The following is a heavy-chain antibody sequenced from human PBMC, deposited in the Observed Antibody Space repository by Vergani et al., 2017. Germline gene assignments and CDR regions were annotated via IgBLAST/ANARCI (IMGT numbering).Heavy chain of an antibody. V-gene: IGHV4-39*01. CDR1: GGSISSSSYY. J-gene: IGHJ4*02. CDR2: IYHSGST. Sequence: QLQLQESGPGLVKPSETLSLTCTVSGGSISSSSYYWGWIRQPPGKGLEWIGSIYHSGSTYYNPSLKSRVTISVDTSKNQFSLKLSSVTAADTAVYYCARHGDYYDSSGPAAYWGQGTLVTVSS. D-gene: IGHD3-22*01. CDR3: ARHGDYYDSSGPAAY.